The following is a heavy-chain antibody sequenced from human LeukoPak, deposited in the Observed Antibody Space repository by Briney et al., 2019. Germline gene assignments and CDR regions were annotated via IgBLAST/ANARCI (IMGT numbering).Heavy chain of an antibody. V-gene: IGHV1-69*04. CDR2: IIPILGIA. J-gene: IGHJ6*02. D-gene: IGHD3-9*01. Sequence: SVKVSCKASGGTFSSYAISWVRQAPGQGLEWMGRIIPILGIANYAQKFQGRVTITADKSTSTAYMELSSLRSEDTAVYYCARKLYDILTGYPSRDYYYGMDVWGQGTTVTVSS. CDR3: ARKLYDILTGYPSRDYYYGMDV. CDR1: GGTFSSYA.